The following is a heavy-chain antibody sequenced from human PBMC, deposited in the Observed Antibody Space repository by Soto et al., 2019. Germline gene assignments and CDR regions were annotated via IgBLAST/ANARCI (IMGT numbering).Heavy chain of an antibody. CDR3: AKDPTPRRYFDWLRQQGSYYYYYGMDV. Sequence: PGGCLRLSCAASGFTFSSYAMSWVRPAPGKGLEWVSAISGSGGSTYYADSVKNRYTISRDEAKNTLYMQTTSLGAEVKAVYYCAKDPTPRRYFDWLRQQGSYYYYYGMDVWGQGTTVTVSS. D-gene: IGHD3-9*01. CDR2: ISGSGGST. CDR1: GFTFSSYA. V-gene: IGHV3-23*01. J-gene: IGHJ6*02.